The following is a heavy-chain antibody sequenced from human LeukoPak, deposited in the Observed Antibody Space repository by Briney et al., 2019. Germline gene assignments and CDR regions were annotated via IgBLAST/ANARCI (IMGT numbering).Heavy chain of an antibody. J-gene: IGHJ4*02. Sequence: SETLSLTCTVSGGSISSSSYYWGWIRQPPGKGLEWIGSIYYSGSTYYNPSLKSRVTISVDTSKNQFSLKLSSVTAADTAVYYCARGRQWWYHAFWGQGTLVTVSS. CDR3: ARGRQWWYHAF. V-gene: IGHV4-39*07. D-gene: IGHD2-15*01. CDR1: GGSISSSSYY. CDR2: IYYSGST.